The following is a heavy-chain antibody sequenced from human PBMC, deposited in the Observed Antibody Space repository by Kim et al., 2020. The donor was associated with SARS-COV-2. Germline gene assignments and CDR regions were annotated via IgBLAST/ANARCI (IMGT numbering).Heavy chain of an antibody. CDR3: ARLDEIGSYYFRN. D-gene: IGHD1-26*01. Sequence: GESLKISCKGSGYSFTTYWIGWVRQMPGKGLEWMGIIYPGDSDTKYSPSFQGQVTISADKSISIAYLQWSSLKASDTAIYYCARLDEIGSYYFRNWGQGTLVTVSS. V-gene: IGHV5-51*01. CDR1: GYSFTTYW. CDR2: IYPGDSDT. J-gene: IGHJ4*02.